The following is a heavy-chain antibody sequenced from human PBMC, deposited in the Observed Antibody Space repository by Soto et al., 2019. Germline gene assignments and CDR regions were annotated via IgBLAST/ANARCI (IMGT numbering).Heavy chain of an antibody. CDR2: ISSSSSYI. CDR3: ARDDVVVVPAAEIPDYYYYYYMDV. CDR1: GFTFSSYS. J-gene: IGHJ6*03. V-gene: IGHV3-21*01. D-gene: IGHD2-2*01. Sequence: GGSLRLSCAASGFTFSSYSMNWVRQAPGKGLEWVSSISSSSSYIYYADSVKGRFTIPRDNAKNSLYLQLNSLRAEDTAVYYCARDDVVVVPAAEIPDYYYYYYMDVWGKGTTVTVSS.